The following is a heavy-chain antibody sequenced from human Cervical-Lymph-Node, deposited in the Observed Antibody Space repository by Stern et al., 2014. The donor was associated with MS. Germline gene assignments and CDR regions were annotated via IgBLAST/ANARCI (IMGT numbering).Heavy chain of an antibody. Sequence: VQLVQSGAEVKKPGSSVKVSCKASGGTFNNHVISWVRQAPGQGLEWMGRILPMFGTPNYARKLQGRVTIIADKSTSTVHMVLRNLNDEDTAMYYCANRDMGYMYGRHDYCGQGTLVTVS. D-gene: IGHD5-12*01. CDR1: GGTFNNHV. CDR2: ILPMFGTP. CDR3: ANRDMGYMYGRHDY. J-gene: IGHJ4*02. V-gene: IGHV1-69*06.